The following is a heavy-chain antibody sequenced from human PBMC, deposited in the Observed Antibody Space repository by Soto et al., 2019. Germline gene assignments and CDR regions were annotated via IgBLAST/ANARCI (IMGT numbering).Heavy chain of an antibody. CDR1: GFTFSSYA. Sequence: PGGSLRLSCAASGFTFSSYAMSWVRQAPGKGLEWVSAISGSGGSTYYADSVKGRFTISRDNSKNTLYLQMNSPRAEDTAVYYCAKDHRSPIPYYGMDVWSQGTTVTVSS. J-gene: IGHJ6*02. CDR3: AKDHRSPIPYYGMDV. CDR2: ISGSGGST. D-gene: IGHD2-2*01. V-gene: IGHV3-23*01.